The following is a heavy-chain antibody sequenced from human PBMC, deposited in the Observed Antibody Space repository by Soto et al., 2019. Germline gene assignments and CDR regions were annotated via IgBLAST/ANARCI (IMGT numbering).Heavy chain of an antibody. V-gene: IGHV1-69*13. CDR2: IIPIFGTA. D-gene: IGHD2-2*01. CDR1: GGTFSSYA. CDR3: ARIPMGVIVPAAIFGSKYGMDV. J-gene: IGHJ6*02. Sequence: SVKVSCKAAGGTFSSYAISWVRQAPGQGLEWMGGIIPIFGTANYAQKFQGRVTITADESTSTAYMELSSLRSEDTAVYYCARIPMGVIVPAAIFGSKYGMDVWGQGTTVTVSS.